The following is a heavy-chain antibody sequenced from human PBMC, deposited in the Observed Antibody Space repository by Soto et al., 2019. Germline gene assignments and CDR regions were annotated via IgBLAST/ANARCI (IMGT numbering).Heavy chain of an antibody. CDR3: AALLCTMTPEEHYYSVFDV. J-gene: IGHJ6*02. CDR2: IDSGGST. CDR1: GFSVSSSY. Sequence: EVQLVESGGGLVQPGGSLRLSCAASGFSVSSSYMNWVRQAPGKGLEWVSVIDSGGSTDHADYVKGRFTISTDNSKNTVFLQMNSLRAGDLAMYYCAALLCTMTPEEHYYSVFDVWGQGTTVTVSS. V-gene: IGHV3-66*01. D-gene: IGHD2-21*01.